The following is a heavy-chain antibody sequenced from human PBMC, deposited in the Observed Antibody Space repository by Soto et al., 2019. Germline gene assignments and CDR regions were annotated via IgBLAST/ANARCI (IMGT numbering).Heavy chain of an antibody. CDR2: MNPNSGGT. J-gene: IGHJ4*02. V-gene: IGHV1-2*02. Sequence: QLQLGQSGADVKKPGASVKVSCKTPGYTFSGYFMHWLRQALGQGLEWMGWMNPNSGGTDYAQNFQGRVSMTWETCISTAYMELSSLRSDDTAISYCASGYYSSSWRVFDYWGQGTLVTVSS. CDR1: GYTFSGYF. D-gene: IGHD6-13*01. CDR3: ASGYYSSSWRVFDY.